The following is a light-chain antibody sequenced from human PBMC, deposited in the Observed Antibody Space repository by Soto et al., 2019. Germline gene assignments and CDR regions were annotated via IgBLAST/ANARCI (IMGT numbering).Light chain of an antibody. J-gene: IGKJ4*01. CDR3: QQYSDSPLT. Sequence: EIVLTQSPGTLSLSPGERATLSCRASQTVRTNYLAWFQHKPGQAPRLLIYGASSRATGIPDRFSGSGSGTDFTLTINRLQPEDFAVYFCQQYSDSPLTFGAGTKVQIK. CDR1: QTVRTNY. V-gene: IGKV3-20*01. CDR2: GAS.